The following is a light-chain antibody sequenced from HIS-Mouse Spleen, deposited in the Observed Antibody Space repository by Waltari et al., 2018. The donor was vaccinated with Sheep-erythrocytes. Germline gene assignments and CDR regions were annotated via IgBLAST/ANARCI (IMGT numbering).Light chain of an antibody. Sequence: NFMLTQPHSVSESPGKTVTISCTGSSGSIASNYVQWYQQRPGSAPTTVIYEDNQSPSGVPGRFSGSIDSSSNSASLTISGLKTEDEADYYCQSYDSSNRVFGGGTKLTVL. V-gene: IGLV6-57*02. CDR2: EDN. CDR1: SGSIASNY. J-gene: IGLJ3*02. CDR3: QSYDSSNRV.